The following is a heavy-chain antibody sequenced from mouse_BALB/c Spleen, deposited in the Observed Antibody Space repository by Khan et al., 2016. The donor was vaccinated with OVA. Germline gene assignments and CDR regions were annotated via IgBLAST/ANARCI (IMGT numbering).Heavy chain of an antibody. V-gene: IGHV1-18*01. J-gene: IGHJ2*01. CDR2: INPNNGGS. CDR1: GYTFTDYN. Sequence: VRLQQSGPELVKPGASVKIPCKASGYTFTDYNMDWVKQSHGKSLEWIGDINPNNGGSIYNQKLKGKATLTVDKSSTTAYMELRSLTSEDTAVYYCTRKEDRYDGDFDYWGQGTTLTVSS. CDR3: TRKEDRYDGDFDY. D-gene: IGHD2-14*01.